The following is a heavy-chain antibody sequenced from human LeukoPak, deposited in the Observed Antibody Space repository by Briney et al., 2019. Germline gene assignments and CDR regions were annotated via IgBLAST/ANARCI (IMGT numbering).Heavy chain of an antibody. D-gene: IGHD5-24*01. CDR1: GFTFSSNA. J-gene: IGHJ3*01. V-gene: IGHV3-23*01. Sequence: GGSLRLSCAASGFTFSSNAMTWVRQAPGKGLEWVSLISFSGDSIYYADSVRGRFTISRDNSKDTLYLQMNSLRAEDTAIYYCARDIQLSTWGLGTMVTVSS. CDR3: ARDIQLST. CDR2: ISFSGDSI.